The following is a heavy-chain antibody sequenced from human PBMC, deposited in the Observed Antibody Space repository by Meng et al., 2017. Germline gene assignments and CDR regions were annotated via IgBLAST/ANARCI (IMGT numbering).Heavy chain of an antibody. CDR3: ARDPVSRKYYYGMDV. J-gene: IGHJ6*02. CDR2: IIPIFGTA. CDR1: AGTFSSDA. V-gene: IGHV1-69*14. Sequence: QFPVVHAGAGVKEPGSSVKVSCKATAGTFSSDAISWVRQAPGQGLEWMGGIIPIFGTANYAQKFQGRVTITADKSTSTAYMELSSLRSEDTAVYYCARDPVSRKYYYGMDVWGQGTTVTVSS. D-gene: IGHD1-14*01.